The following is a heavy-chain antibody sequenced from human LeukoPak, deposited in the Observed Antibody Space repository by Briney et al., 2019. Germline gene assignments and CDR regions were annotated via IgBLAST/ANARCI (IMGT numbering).Heavy chain of an antibody. J-gene: IGHJ4*02. Sequence: GGSLRLSYAASGFIFSNYGMHWVRQAPGKGLDWVAVIWYDGSYKYYADSVKGRFTISRDNSKNTLYLQMNSLRAEDTAIYYCAKVVQYNASTGTGLDYWGQGTLVTVSS. CDR2: IWYDGSYK. CDR3: AKVVQYNASTGTGLDY. CDR1: GFIFSNYG. V-gene: IGHV3-33*06. D-gene: IGHD6-13*01.